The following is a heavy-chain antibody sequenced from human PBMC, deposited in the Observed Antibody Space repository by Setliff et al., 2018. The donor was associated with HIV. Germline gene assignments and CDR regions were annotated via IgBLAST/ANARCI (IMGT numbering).Heavy chain of an antibody. Sequence: NPSETLSLTCAVYGGSLSGHYWTWIRQPPGEGLEWIGEINHSGKTNYNPSLKSRVTISVDTSKNQFSLKVTSVTAADTAVYYCARGARGYSYGWGQGTLVTVSS. CDR1: GGSLSGHY. CDR3: ARGARGYSYG. V-gene: IGHV4-34*01. CDR2: INHSGKT. J-gene: IGHJ4*02. D-gene: IGHD5-18*01.